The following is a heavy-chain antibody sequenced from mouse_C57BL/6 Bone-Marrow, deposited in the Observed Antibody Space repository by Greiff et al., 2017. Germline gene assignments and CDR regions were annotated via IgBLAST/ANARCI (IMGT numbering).Heavy chain of an antibody. J-gene: IGHJ2*01. V-gene: IGHV1-72*01. Sequence: QVQLQQPGAELVKPGASVKLSCKASGYTFPSYWMHWVKQRPGRGLEWIGRIDPNSGGTKYNEKFKSKATLNVDKPSSHAYLPLSSLQSEDSAVSYCARGPTMVTTRVDQWGQGTTRQFSS. D-gene: IGHD2-9*01. CDR1: GYTFPSYW. CDR3: ARGPTMVTTRVDQ. CDR2: IDPNSGGT.